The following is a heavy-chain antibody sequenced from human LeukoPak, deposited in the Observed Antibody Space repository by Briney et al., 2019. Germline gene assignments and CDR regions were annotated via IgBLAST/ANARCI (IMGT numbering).Heavy chain of an antibody. Sequence: GESLKISCKGSGYSFTSYLIGWVRQVPGKGLEWVGIIYPGDSDTRYSPSFQGQVTISADKSISTAYLQWSSLKASDTAMYYCARRRGKMGATYDYWGQGTLVTVSS. D-gene: IGHD1-26*01. J-gene: IGHJ4*02. CDR1: GYSFTSYL. V-gene: IGHV5-51*01. CDR2: IYPGDSDT. CDR3: ARRRGKMGATYDY.